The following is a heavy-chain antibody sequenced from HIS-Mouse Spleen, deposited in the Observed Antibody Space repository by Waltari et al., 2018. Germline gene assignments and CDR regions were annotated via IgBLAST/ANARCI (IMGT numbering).Heavy chain of an antibody. J-gene: IGHJ2*01. V-gene: IGHV4-39*07. CDR2: IYYSGTT. Sequence: QLQLQESGPGLVKPSETLSLTCTVSGGSISSSSYYWGWIRKPPGKGLVGFGSIYYSGTTYYNPTLNSRVTISVDTSKNQFSLKLSSVTAADTAVYYCAREIPYSSSWYDWYFDLWGRGTLVTVSS. D-gene: IGHD6-13*01. CDR1: GGSISSSSYY. CDR3: AREIPYSSSWYDWYFDL.